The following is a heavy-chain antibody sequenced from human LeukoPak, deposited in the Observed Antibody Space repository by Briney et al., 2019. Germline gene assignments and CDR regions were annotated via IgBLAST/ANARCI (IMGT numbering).Heavy chain of an antibody. CDR1: GFTFSSYG. CDR3: AKDTYDYVWGILDY. J-gene: IGHJ4*02. V-gene: IGHV3-30*02. D-gene: IGHD3-16*01. CDR2: IRYDGSNK. Sequence: GGSLRLSCAASGFTFSSYGMHWVRQAPGKGLEWVAFIRYDGSNKYYADSVKGRFTISRDNSKNTLYLQMNSLRAEDTAVYYCAKDTYDYVWGILDYWGQGTLVTVSS.